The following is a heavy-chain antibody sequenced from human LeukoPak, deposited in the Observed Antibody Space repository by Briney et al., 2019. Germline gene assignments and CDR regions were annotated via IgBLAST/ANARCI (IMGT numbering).Heavy chain of an antibody. D-gene: IGHD3-10*02. V-gene: IGHV3-23*01. Sequence: GGSLRLSCAASGFTTGGFAMTWVRQAPGKGLEWVSSIGSDYKTHYSESVKGRFAISRDNSQSTVFLQMNSLRAEDTALYYCAKDLHYHVAMDVWGQGTAVTVSS. CDR2: IGSDYKT. CDR3: AKDLHYHVAMDV. J-gene: IGHJ6*02. CDR1: GFTTGGFA.